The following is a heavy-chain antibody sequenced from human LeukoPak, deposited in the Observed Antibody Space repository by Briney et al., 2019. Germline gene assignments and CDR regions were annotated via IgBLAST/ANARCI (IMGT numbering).Heavy chain of an antibody. CDR1: GFTFSSYA. V-gene: IGHV3-23*01. D-gene: IGHD5-12*01. CDR3: AKGRRGYDSAFDY. Sequence: GGSLRLSCAASGFTFSSYAMSWVRQAPGKGLEWVSGISNSGGSTYYADSVKGRFTISRDNSKNTLYLQMNSLRAEDTAVYYCAKGRRGYDSAFDYWGQGTLVTVSS. CDR2: ISNSGGST. J-gene: IGHJ4*02.